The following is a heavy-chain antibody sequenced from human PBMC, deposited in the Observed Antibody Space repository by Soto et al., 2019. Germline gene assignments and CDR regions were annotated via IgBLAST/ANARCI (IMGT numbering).Heavy chain of an antibody. CDR1: GGSISSGGYY. Sequence: SSETLSLTCTVSGGSISSGGYYWSWIRQHPGKGLEWIGYIYYSGSTYYNPSLKSRVTISVDTSKNQFSLKLSSVTAADTAVYYCAREDGSYLGLDYWGQGTLVTVSS. CDR2: IYYSGST. V-gene: IGHV4-31*03. J-gene: IGHJ4*02. D-gene: IGHD3-16*02. CDR3: AREDGSYLGLDY.